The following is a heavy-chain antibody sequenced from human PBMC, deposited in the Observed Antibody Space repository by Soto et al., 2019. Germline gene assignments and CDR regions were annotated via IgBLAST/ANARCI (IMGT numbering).Heavy chain of an antibody. CDR2: MFYSGAT. CDR1: GGSISDISYC. V-gene: IGHV4-39*01. J-gene: IGHJ5*02. Sequence: SETLSLTCTVSGGSISDISYCWGWIRQPPGKGLQWIGCMFYSGATYYNPSLKNRVTLSVDTSNNEFSLKLVSVTAPDTAVYYCARHKSGSDWLDPWGQGTLVTV. CDR3: ARHKSGSDWLDP. D-gene: IGHD2-15*01.